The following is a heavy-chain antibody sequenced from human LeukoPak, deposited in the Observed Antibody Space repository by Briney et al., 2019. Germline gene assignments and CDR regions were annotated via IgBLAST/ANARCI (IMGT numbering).Heavy chain of an antibody. CDR3: ARAYCSSTSCFEFDP. Sequence: PSETLSLTCAVSGGSISSGGYSWSWIRQPPGKGLEWIGYIYHGGSTYYNPSLKSRVTISVDRSKNQFSLKLSSVTAADTAVYYCARAYCSSTSCFEFDPWGQGTLVTVSS. J-gene: IGHJ5*02. V-gene: IGHV4-30-2*01. D-gene: IGHD2-2*01. CDR1: GGSISSGGYS. CDR2: IYHGGST.